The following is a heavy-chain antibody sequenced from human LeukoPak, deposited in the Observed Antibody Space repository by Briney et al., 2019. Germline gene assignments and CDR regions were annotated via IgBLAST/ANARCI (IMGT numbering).Heavy chain of an antibody. J-gene: IGHJ6*02. Sequence: GGSLRLSCAASGFTFSSYAMSWVRQAPGKGLEWVSAISGSGGSTYYADSVKGRFTISRDNSKNTLYLQMNSLRAEDTAVYYCARGGELDYYYYYGMDVWGQRTTATVSS. D-gene: IGHD3-3*02. CDR1: GFTFSSYA. CDR3: ARGGELDYYYYYGMDV. V-gene: IGHV3-23*01. CDR2: ISGSGGST.